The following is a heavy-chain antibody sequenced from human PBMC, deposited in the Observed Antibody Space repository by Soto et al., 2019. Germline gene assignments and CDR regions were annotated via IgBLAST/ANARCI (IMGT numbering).Heavy chain of an antibody. CDR2: IIPIFGTP. V-gene: IGHV1-69*01. Sequence: QVQLVQSGPEVKEPGSSVKLTCKVSGGIFNTYAISWLRHAPGQGLEWLGGIIPIFGTPNYAQRFQGRVTITADESTSTAYMALSRLRSDGTAVYYCARDRDYYGSGNYYNRIAFWGKEPLVSVSS. CDR1: GGIFNTYA. D-gene: IGHD3-10*01. J-gene: IGHJ4*02. CDR3: ARDRDYYGSGNYYNRIAF.